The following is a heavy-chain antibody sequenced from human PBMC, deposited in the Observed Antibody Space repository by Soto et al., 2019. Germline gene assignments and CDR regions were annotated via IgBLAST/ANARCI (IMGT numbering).Heavy chain of an antibody. CDR1: GGSISSSSYY. J-gene: IGHJ4*02. V-gene: IGHV4-39*01. CDR3: ARPKAYCSGGSCHPTHFDY. Sequence: QLQLQESGPGLVKPSETLSLTCTVSGGSISSSSYYWGWIRQPPVKGLEWIGSIYYRGSTYYNPSLKSRVTISVDTSKNQFSLKLSSVTAADTAVYYCARPKAYCSGGSCHPTHFDYWGQGTLVTVSS. CDR2: IYYRGST. D-gene: IGHD2-15*01.